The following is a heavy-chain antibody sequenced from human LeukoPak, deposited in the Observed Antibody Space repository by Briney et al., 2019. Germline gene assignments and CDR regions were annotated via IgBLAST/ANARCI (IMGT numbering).Heavy chain of an antibody. CDR3: ARNGRSGYEEGAVDY. CDR1: GFTFSSYS. D-gene: IGHD5-12*01. Sequence: GGSLRLSCAASGFTFSSYSMNWVRQAPGKGLEWVSSISSSSSYIYYADSVKGRFTISRDNAKNSLYLQMNSLRAEDTAVYYCARNGRSGYEEGAVDYWGQGTLVTVSS. CDR2: ISSSSSYI. V-gene: IGHV3-21*01. J-gene: IGHJ4*02.